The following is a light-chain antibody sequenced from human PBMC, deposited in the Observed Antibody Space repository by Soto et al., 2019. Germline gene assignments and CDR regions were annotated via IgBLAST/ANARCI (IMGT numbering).Light chain of an antibody. CDR2: GAF. CDR1: QGISTY. V-gene: IGKV1-39*01. Sequence: DIQMTQSPSTLSASVGARVPFTCRASQGISTYLNWYQQKPGKAPKLLIHGAFRLRSGVPSRFSGSGSGTDFTLTISSLQPEDFATYYCQQSYITPLAFGQGTKVDIK. J-gene: IGKJ1*01. CDR3: QQSYITPLA.